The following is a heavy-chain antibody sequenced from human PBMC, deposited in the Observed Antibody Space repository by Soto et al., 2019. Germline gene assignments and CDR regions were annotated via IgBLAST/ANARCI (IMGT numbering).Heavy chain of an antibody. CDR1: GGSISNYY. D-gene: IGHD6-19*01. V-gene: IGHV4-59*01. J-gene: IGHJ4*02. CDR3: ARGRHWLDY. Sequence: XXTLSLTCTVSGGSISNYYWSWIRQPPGXXXXXXGXIXXXGGXXYKXXXXXXVKXXXXXXXNQLYMRLSSVTAADTAIYYCARGRHWLDYWGQGTMVTVYS. CDR2: IXXXGGX.